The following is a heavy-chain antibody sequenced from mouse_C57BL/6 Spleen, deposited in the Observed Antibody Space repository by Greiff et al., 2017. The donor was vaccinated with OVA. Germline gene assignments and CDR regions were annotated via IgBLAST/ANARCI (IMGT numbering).Heavy chain of an antibody. CDR2: IHPNSGST. D-gene: IGHD2-4*01. J-gene: IGHJ4*01. Sequence: VQLQQPGAELVKPGASVKLSCKASGYTFTSYWMHWVKQRPGQGLEWIGMIHPNSGSTNYNEKFKSKATLTVDKSSSTAYMQLSSLTSEDSAVYYCARSGYDYVYAMDYWGQGTSVTVSS. V-gene: IGHV1-64*01. CDR3: ARSGYDYVYAMDY. CDR1: GYTFTSYW.